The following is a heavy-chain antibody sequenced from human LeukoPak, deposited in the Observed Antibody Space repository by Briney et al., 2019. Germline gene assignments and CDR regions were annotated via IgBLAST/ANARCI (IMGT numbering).Heavy chain of an antibody. V-gene: IGHV3-7*01. D-gene: IGHD5-18*01. CDR1: GFTFSSYW. CDR2: IKQDGSEK. Sequence: GGSLRLSCAASGFTFSSYWMSWVRQAPGKGLEWVANIKQDGSEKYYVDSVKGRFTISRDNAKNSLYLQMNSLRAEDTAVYYCARDLEGYSYGYEFGHWGQGTLVTVSS. J-gene: IGHJ4*02. CDR3: ARDLEGYSYGYEFGH.